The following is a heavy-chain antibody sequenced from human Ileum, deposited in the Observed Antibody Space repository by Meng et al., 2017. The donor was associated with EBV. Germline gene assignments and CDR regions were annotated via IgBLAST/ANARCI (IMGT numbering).Heavy chain of an antibody. D-gene: IGHD5-18*01. Sequence: QLHLQEPGPGLVKSSGTLSTTCTVSGGSVSISSYYCGWIRQPPGKGLEWIGYIYYSGTTHYNPSLESRVTISVDTSKNQFSLKLRSVAASDTAVYYCARGWDTAMDSGWGQGTLVTVSS. J-gene: IGHJ4*02. V-gene: IGHV4-61*01. CDR2: IYYSGTT. CDR3: ARGWDTAMDSG. CDR1: GGSVSISSYY.